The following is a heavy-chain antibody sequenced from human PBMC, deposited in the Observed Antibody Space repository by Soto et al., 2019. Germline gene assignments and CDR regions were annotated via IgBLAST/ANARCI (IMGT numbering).Heavy chain of an antibody. CDR3: ASLYGDYGLGDAFDI. J-gene: IGHJ3*02. D-gene: IGHD4-17*01. V-gene: IGHV4-34*01. CDR2: INHSGST. Sequence: QVQLQQWGAGLLKPSETLSLTCAVYGGSFSGYYWSWIRQPPGKGLEWIGEINHSGSTNYNPSLKSRVTIYVDTSKHQFSLKLSSVTAADTAVYYCASLYGDYGLGDAFDIWGQGTMVTVSS. CDR1: GGSFSGYY.